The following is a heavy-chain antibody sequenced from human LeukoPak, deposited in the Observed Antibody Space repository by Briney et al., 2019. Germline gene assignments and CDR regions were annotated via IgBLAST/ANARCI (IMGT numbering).Heavy chain of an antibody. CDR3: ARGYYGVGASFDY. V-gene: IGHV1-2*02. CDR2: INHNSGGK. CDR1: GYTFTGYY. J-gene: IGHJ4*02. Sequence: GASVTLSCKASGYTFTGYYMNWVRQAPGQELEGMGWINHNSGGKNYAQKFQGRVTMTSDRTISTAYMKLTRLRSDGTAVYYCARGYYGVGASFDYWGQGTLVTVSS. D-gene: IGHD2-21*01.